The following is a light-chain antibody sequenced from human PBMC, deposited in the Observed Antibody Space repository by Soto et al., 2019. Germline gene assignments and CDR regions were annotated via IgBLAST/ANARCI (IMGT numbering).Light chain of an antibody. CDR2: RAS. CDR1: QSISTF. CDR3: QQSYISPPWT. J-gene: IGKJ1*01. V-gene: IGKV1-39*01. Sequence: DIQMTQSPSSLSASVGDRVTISCRASQSISTFLHWYQQKPGSAPRLLIYRASSVKSGVPPRFSGSGSGSSFTLTSSSLRPEDIATYFCQQSYISPPWTFGQGTKVEVK.